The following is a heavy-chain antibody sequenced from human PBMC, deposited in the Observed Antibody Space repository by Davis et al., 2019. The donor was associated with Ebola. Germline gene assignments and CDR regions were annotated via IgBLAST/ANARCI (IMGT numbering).Heavy chain of an antibody. V-gene: IGHV4-34*01. CDR2: IKHSGST. Sequence: MPSETLSPTCPLYARSSIGYYWSCIRQPPGNVLEWIGEIKHSGSTNYNPSLKRRVTIPLDTSKNQFSLKLSSVTAADTAVYYCASGPRSWYNYGMDVWGQGTTVTVSS. J-gene: IGHJ6*02. CDR3: ASGPRSWYNYGMDV. D-gene: IGHD6-13*01. CDR1: ARSSIGYY.